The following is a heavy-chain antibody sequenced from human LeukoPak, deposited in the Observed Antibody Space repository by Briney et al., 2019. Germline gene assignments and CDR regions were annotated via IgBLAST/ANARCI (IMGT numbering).Heavy chain of an antibody. Sequence: LSGGSLRLSCAASGFTFSSYAMSWVRQAPGKGLEWVSAISSSGSSTYYANSVKGRFIISRDNSKSTVYLQMNSLRAEVTAIYYCAKSLTDELMSRSHYDFWSGSHPSGTVYYYMDVWGKGTTVTVSS. CDR3: AKSLTDELMSRSHYDFWSGSHPSGTVYYYMDV. CDR2: ISSSGSST. CDR1: GFTFSSYA. D-gene: IGHD3-3*01. J-gene: IGHJ6*03. V-gene: IGHV3-23*01.